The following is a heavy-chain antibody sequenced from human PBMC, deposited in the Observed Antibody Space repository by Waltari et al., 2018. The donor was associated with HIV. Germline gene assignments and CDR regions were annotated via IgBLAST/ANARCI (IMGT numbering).Heavy chain of an antibody. D-gene: IGHD3-10*01. CDR3: ASPGVYGPYYFDY. J-gene: IGHJ4*02. Sequence: QVQLQQWGAGLLKPSETLSLTCAVYGGSFSGYYWSWIRQPPGKGLEWIGEINHSGSTNYNPSLKSRVTISVDTSKNQFSLKLSSVTAAYTAVYYCASPGVYGPYYFDYWGQGTLVTVSS. CDR1: GGSFSGYY. CDR2: INHSGST. V-gene: IGHV4-34*01.